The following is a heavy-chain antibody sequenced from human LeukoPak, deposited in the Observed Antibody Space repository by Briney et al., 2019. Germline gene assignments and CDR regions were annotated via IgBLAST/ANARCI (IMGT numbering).Heavy chain of an antibody. J-gene: IGHJ4*02. CDR3: ARAEVVVVWSTDY. CDR2: IIPIFGTA. Sequence: ASVKVSCKASGGTFSSYAISWVRQAPGQGLEWMGGIIPIFGTANYAQKFQGRVTITADESTSTAYMELSSLRSEDTAVYYCARAEVVVVWSTDYWGQGTLVTVSS. CDR1: GGTFSSYA. D-gene: IGHD2-2*01. V-gene: IGHV1-69*01.